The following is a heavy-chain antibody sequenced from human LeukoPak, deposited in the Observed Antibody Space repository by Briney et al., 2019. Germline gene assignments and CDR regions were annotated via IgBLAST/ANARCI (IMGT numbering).Heavy chain of an antibody. CDR1: GFTFSNYW. CDR3: ARDVSDPNPDFDY. Sequence: GGSLRLPCAASGFTFSNYWMSWVRQAPGKGLEWLANINQDGSEMYYVDSVKGRFTISRDNGKNSLYLQINSLRADDTAVYYCARDVSDPNPDFDYWGQGTLVTVSS. J-gene: IGHJ4*02. D-gene: IGHD2-21*02. V-gene: IGHV3-7*01. CDR2: INQDGSEM.